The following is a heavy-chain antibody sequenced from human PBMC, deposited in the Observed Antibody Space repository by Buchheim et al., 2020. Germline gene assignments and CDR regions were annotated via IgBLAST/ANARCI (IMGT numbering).Heavy chain of an antibody. D-gene: IGHD1-26*01. CDR3: ARSGRILSSLAVYYFDY. J-gene: IGHJ4*02. CDR2: INAGNGNT. Sequence: VKKPGASVKVSCKASGYTFTSYAMHWVRQAPGQRLEWLGWINAGNGNTKYSQKFQGRVTITRDTSASTAYMELSSLRSEDTAVYYCARSGRILSSLAVYYFDYWGQGTL. V-gene: IGHV1-3*01. CDR1: GYTFTSYA.